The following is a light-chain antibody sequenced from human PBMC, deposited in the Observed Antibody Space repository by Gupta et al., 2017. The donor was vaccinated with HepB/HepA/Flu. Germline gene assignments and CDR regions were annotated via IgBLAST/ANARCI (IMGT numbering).Light chain of an antibody. Sequence: ESVLTQSPATLSLSPGARATLSCRASQSGNSYLDWYQQKPGQAPRLLISDVSNRATGVPARFSGSGYGTDFTLTISSREPEDFAVYFCQQLGDWPPTWTFGQGTKVEVK. V-gene: IGKV3-11*01. CDR3: QQLGDWPPTWT. CDR2: DVS. J-gene: IGKJ1*01. CDR1: QSGNSY.